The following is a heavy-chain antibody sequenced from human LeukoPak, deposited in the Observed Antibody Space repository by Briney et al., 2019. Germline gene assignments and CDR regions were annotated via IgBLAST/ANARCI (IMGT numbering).Heavy chain of an antibody. V-gene: IGHV1-8*01. CDR1: GYTFTSYD. CDR2: MNPNSGNT. J-gene: IGHJ5*02. D-gene: IGHD2-15*01. CDR3: ARGRVVVVVAATRNWFDP. Sequence: GASVKVSCKASGYTFTSYDINWVRQATGQGLERMGWMNPNSGNTGYAQKFQGRVTMTRNTSISTAYMELSSLRSEDTAVYYCARGRVVVVVAATRNWFDPWGQGTLVTVSS.